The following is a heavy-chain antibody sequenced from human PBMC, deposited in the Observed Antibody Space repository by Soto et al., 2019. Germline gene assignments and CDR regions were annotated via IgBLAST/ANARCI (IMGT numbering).Heavy chain of an antibody. CDR2: IKSKTDGGTT. Sequence: GGSLRLSCAASGFTFSKAYMSWVRQAPGKGLEWVGRIKSKTDGGTTDYAAPVQGRFTISRDDSKNTLYLQMNSLKTEDTAVYYCSRRAEDYWGRGTLVTVSS. CDR1: GFTFSKAY. V-gene: IGHV3-15*01. CDR3: SRRAEDY. J-gene: IGHJ4*02.